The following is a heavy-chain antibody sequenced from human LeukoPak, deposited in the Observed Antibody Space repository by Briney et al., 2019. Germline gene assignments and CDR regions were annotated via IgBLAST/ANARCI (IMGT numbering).Heavy chain of an antibody. CDR3: ARKREALFDY. V-gene: IGHV4-59*01. Sequence: PSETLSLTCTVSGGSISSYYWSWIRQPPGKGLEWIGYIYYSGSTNYNPSLKSRVTISVDTSKNQFSLKLSSVTAADTAVYYCARKREALFDYWGQGTLVTVSS. D-gene: IGHD1-26*01. CDR1: GGSISSYY. J-gene: IGHJ4*02. CDR2: IYYSGST.